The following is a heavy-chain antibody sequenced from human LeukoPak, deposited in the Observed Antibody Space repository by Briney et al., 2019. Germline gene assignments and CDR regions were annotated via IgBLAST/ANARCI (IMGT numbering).Heavy chain of an antibody. CDR1: GFTFRSYW. D-gene: IGHD3-16*01. Sequence: GGSLRLSCAASGFTFRSYWTSWVRRAPGKGLEWVADIKQDGSEKYYVDSVKGRFTISTDNAKNSVYLQMNSLRAEDTAVYYCAKEFGSWGQGTLVTVSS. CDR3: AKEFGS. V-gene: IGHV3-7*01. J-gene: IGHJ5*02. CDR2: IKQDGSEK.